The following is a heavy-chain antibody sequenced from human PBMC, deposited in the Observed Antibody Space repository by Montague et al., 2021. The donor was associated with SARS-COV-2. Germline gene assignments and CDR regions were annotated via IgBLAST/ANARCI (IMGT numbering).Heavy chain of an antibody. CDR1: GYSISSGYY. D-gene: IGHD4-11*01. CDR3: ARDDYTPGDYCYYYGMDV. V-gene: IGHV4-38-2*02. CDR2: IYHSGST. Sequence: SETLSLTCTVSGYSISSGYYWGWIRQPPGKGLEWIGSIYHSGSTYYNPSLKSRVTISVDTSKNQFSLKLSSVTAADTAVYYCARDDYTPGDYCYYYGMDVWGQGTTVTVSS. J-gene: IGHJ6*02.